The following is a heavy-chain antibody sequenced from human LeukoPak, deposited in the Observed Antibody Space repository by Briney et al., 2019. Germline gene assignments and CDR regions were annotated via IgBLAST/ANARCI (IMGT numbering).Heavy chain of an antibody. J-gene: IGHJ4*02. CDR3: ASPERYYYGSGSP. CDR1: GFTFSNYW. D-gene: IGHD3-10*01. V-gene: IGHV3-48*04. Sequence: GGSLRLSCEGSGFTFSNYWMSWVRQAPGKGLEWVSYISSSSSTIYYADSVKGRFTISRDNAKNSLYLQMNSLRAEDTAVYYCASPERYYYGSGSPWGQGTLVTVSS. CDR2: ISSSSSTI.